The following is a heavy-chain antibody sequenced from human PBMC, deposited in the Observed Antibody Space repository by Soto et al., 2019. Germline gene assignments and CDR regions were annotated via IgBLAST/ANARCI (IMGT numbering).Heavy chain of an antibody. Sequence: GESLKISCKGSVYSFTSYWISWARQMPGKGLEWMGRIDPSDSYTNYSPSFQGHVTISADKPISTAYLQWSSLKASDTAMYYCATARALSASDYWGQRTLVTVSS. CDR1: VYSFTSYW. J-gene: IGHJ4*02. CDR3: ATARALSASDY. D-gene: IGHD6-25*01. CDR2: IDPSDSYT. V-gene: IGHV5-10-1*01.